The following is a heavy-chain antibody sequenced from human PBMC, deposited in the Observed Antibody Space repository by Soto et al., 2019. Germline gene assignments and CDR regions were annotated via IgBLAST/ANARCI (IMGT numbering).Heavy chain of an antibody. CDR3: ARSGTTRYYYYMDV. Sequence: ASVKVSCKASGYTFTGYYMHWVRQAPGQGLEWMGWINPNSGGTNYAQKFQGWVTMTRDTSISTAYMELSRLRSDDTAVYYCARSGTTRYYYYMDVWGKGTTVTVSS. J-gene: IGHJ6*03. CDR1: GYTFTGYY. D-gene: IGHD1-7*01. CDR2: INPNSGGT. V-gene: IGHV1-2*04.